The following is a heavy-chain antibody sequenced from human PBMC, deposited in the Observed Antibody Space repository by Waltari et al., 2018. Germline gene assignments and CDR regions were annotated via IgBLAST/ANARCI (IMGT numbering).Heavy chain of an antibody. V-gene: IGHV1-69*02. J-gene: IGHJ5*02. CDR2: IIPILGIA. D-gene: IGHD3-10*01. CDR3: ARVQDITMVRGWFDP. Sequence: QVQLVQSGAEVKKPGSSVKVSCKASGGTFSSYTTSWVRQAPGQGLEWMGRIIPILGIANYAQKFQGRVTITADKSTSTAYMELSSLRSEDTVVYYCARVQDITMVRGWFDPWGQGTLVTVSS. CDR1: GGTFSSYT.